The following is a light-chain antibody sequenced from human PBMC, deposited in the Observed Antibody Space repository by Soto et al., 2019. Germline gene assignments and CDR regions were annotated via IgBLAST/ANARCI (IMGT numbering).Light chain of an antibody. Sequence: EIVLTQSPDTVSVSPGERVTLSCRASQIIFSNYLAWYQQKPGQAPRLLIYGASTRATGIADRFSGGGSGTDFTLTISRLEPEDFAVYHCQQYGRSWTFGQGTRVEIK. V-gene: IGKV3-20*01. CDR3: QQYGRSWT. CDR2: GAS. CDR1: QIIFSNY. J-gene: IGKJ1*01.